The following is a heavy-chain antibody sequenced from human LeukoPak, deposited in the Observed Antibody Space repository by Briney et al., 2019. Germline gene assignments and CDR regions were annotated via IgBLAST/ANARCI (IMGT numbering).Heavy chain of an antibody. Sequence: GGSLRLSCAASGFTSNNYAMSWIRQAPRKPLKCVSSTSGSGGSTYSADSVRGRFTLSRVNSKNTLNLQIKSMKAVKTDNNSCARLSGYIVATKRKHFDNWGQGTLVTVSS. CDR3: ARLSGYIVATKRKHFDN. J-gene: IGHJ4*02. V-gene: IGHV3-23*01. D-gene: IGHD5-12*01. CDR2: TSGSGGST. CDR1: GFTSNNYA.